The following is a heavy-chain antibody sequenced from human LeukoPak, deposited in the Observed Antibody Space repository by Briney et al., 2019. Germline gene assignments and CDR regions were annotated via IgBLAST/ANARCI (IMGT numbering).Heavy chain of an antibody. D-gene: IGHD3-9*01. CDR3: AKDRLSDWSNWFDP. J-gene: IGHJ5*02. CDR1: GFTFRNNA. V-gene: IGHV3-23*01. CDR2: ISGSGGST. Sequence: PGGSLRLSCAAPGFTFRNNAMSWVRQAPGKGLEWVSAISGSGGSTYFADSVKGRFTISRDNSKNTLYLQMNSLRAEDTAVYYCAKDRLSDWSNWFDPWGQGTLVTVSS.